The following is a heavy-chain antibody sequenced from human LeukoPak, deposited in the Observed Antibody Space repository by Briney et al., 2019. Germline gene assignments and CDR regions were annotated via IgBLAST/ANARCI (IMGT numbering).Heavy chain of an antibody. Sequence: PWGSLRLSCAVSGFTLSDYGIHWVRQAPGKGLEWVTIISSDGTIKYADSVKGRFTVSRDSSKNTVYLQMNSLRAEDMAVYYCARDIPPSGSRAFDIWGQGTMVTVSS. D-gene: IGHD3-10*01. CDR3: ARDIPPSGSRAFDI. CDR2: ISSDGTIK. V-gene: IGHV3-33*01. J-gene: IGHJ3*02. CDR1: GFTLSDYG.